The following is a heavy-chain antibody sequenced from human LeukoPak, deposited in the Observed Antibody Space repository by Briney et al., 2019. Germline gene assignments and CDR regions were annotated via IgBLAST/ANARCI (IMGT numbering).Heavy chain of an antibody. CDR3: ARDAYGSSGYEYAY. V-gene: IGHV3-74*01. CDR2: ISNDGSST. J-gene: IGHJ4*02. CDR1: GFTFSSSW. D-gene: IGHD5-12*01. Sequence: PGGSLRLSCAASGFTFSSSWMHWVRHAPGKGLEWVSRISNDGSSTWYADSVKCRFTISRDNAKNTLYLQMNSLRAEDTAGFYCARDAYGSSGYEYAYWGQGTLVTVSS.